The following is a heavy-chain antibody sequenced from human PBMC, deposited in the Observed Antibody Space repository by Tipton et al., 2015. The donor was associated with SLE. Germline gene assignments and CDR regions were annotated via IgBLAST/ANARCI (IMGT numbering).Heavy chain of an antibody. D-gene: IGHD2-15*01. V-gene: IGHV4-39*01. CDR3: ARQVTNRWHVVWFDP. CDR2: IYYSGSP. J-gene: IGHJ5*02. CDR1: GGSIISSSHY. Sequence: TLSLTCTVSGGSIISSSHYWGWIRQPPGKGLEYIGSIYYSGSPYYNPSLKSRVTIYVDTSKNQFSLKLSSVTAADTAVYYCARQVTNRWHVVWFDPWGQGTLVTVSS.